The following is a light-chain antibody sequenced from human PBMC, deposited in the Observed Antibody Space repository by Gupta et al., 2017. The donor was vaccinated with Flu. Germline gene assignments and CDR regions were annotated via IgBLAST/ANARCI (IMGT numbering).Light chain of an antibody. Sequence: DIQMTQSPSSLSASVGDRVPITCRASQSISSNLNGYQQKPGKAPKLLIYAAASLQSGVPSRFSGSGSGTDCTLTISSLQPEDFATYYCQQRYSTPPRTFGGGTKVEIK. CDR1: QSISSN. CDR3: QQRYSTPPRT. V-gene: IGKV1-39*01. CDR2: AAA. J-gene: IGKJ4*01.